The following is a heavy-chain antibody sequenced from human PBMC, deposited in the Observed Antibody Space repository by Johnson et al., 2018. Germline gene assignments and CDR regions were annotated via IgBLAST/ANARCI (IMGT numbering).Heavy chain of an antibody. CDR1: GFTLKNAW. V-gene: IGHV3-15*01. CDR3: TTGALGV. Sequence: VQLVQSGGGLVQPGGSLRLSCAASGFTLKNAWMAWVRQAPGKGLEWGGRIRTKADGGTAEHTAPVKGRFTVSRDDSKNTLSLQMNNLRIEDTAVHYCTTGALGVWGQGTTVTVSS. CDR2: IRTKADGGTA. D-gene: IGHD2-8*01. J-gene: IGHJ6*02.